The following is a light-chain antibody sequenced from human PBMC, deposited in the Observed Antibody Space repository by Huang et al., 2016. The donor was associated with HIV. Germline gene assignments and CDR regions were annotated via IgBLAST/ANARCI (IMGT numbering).Light chain of an antibody. CDR3: LQYNNWPRT. CDR2: GAA. Sequence: EMVMPQSPDTLSVSPGDSVTLSCRASQGISSNLAWYQQKPGQAPRLLIHGAATRAGGIPARFSGSGSEIAFTLTINSRQAEDFALYYCLQYNNWPRTFGQGTKLEIK. V-gene: IGKV3-15*01. CDR1: QGISSN. J-gene: IGKJ2*01.